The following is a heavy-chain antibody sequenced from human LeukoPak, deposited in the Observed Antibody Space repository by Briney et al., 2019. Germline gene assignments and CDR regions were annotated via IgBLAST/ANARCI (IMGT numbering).Heavy chain of an antibody. D-gene: IGHD2-2*01. CDR2: IIPIFGTA. CDR1: GGTFSSYA. Sequence: SVEVSCKASGGTFSSYAISWVRQAPGQGLEWMGGIIPIFGTANYAQKFQGRVTITTDESTSTAYMELSSLRSEDTAVYYCAVGREEGYCSSTSCFGWFDPWGQGTLVTVSS. V-gene: IGHV1-69*05. J-gene: IGHJ5*02. CDR3: AVGREEGYCSSTSCFGWFDP.